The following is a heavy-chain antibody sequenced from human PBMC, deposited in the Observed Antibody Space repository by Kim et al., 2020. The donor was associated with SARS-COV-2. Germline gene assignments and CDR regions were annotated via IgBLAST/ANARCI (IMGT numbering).Heavy chain of an antibody. CDR2: IYPGDSDT. J-gene: IGHJ3*02. Sequence: GESLKISCKGSGYSFTSYWIGWVRQMPGKGLEWMGIIYPGDSDTRYSPSFQGQVTISADKSISTAYLQWSSLKASDTAMYYCARLYKWELLPLGAFDIWGQGTMVTVSS. CDR3: ARLYKWELLPLGAFDI. CDR1: GYSFTSYW. V-gene: IGHV5-51*01. D-gene: IGHD1-26*01.